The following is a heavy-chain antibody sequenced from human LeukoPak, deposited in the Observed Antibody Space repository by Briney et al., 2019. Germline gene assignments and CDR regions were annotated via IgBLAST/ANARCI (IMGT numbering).Heavy chain of an antibody. CDR2: ISGSGGST. CDR1: GFTFSSYA. J-gene: IGHJ5*02. V-gene: IGHV3-23*01. D-gene: IGHD4/OR15-4a*01. CDR3: ANILTSWFDP. Sequence: GGSLRLSCAVSGFTFSSYAMSWVRQAPGKGLEWVSAISGSGGSTYYADSVKGRFTISRDNSKNTLYLQMNSLRAEDTAVYYCANILTSWFDPWGQGTLVTVSS.